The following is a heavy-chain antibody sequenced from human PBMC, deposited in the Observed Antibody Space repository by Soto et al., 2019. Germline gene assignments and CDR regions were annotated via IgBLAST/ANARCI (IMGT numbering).Heavy chain of an antibody. V-gene: IGHV1-46*01. CDR3: ARADVLGYCSSTSCYRRWFDP. CDR2: INPSGGST. J-gene: IGHJ5*02. D-gene: IGHD2-2*01. Sequence: AASVKVSCKASGYTFTSYYMHWVRQAPGQGLEWMGIINPSGGSTSYAQKFQGRVTMTRDTSTSTVYMELSSLRSEDTAVYYCARADVLGYCSSTSCYRRWFDPWGQGTLVTVSS. CDR1: GYTFTSYY.